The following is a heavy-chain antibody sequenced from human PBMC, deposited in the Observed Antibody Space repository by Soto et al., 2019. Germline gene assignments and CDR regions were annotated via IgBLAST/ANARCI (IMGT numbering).Heavy chain of an antibody. Sequence: SETLSLTCTVSGGSISSGGYYWSWIRQHPGRGLEWIGYIYYNGNTYYNPSLKSRVTVSVDTSKNQFSLNVRSVTAADTAVYYCARCSLVVIPVPVFDPWGQGTLVTVS. CDR2: IYYNGNT. J-gene: IGHJ5*02. D-gene: IGHD2-15*01. CDR3: ARCSLVVIPVPVFDP. V-gene: IGHV4-31*03. CDR1: GGSISSGGYY.